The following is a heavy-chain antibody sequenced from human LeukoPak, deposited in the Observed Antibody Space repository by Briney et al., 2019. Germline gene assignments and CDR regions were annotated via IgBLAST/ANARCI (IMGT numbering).Heavy chain of an antibody. CDR1: GFLFSDFIEHT. Sequence: GGSLRLSCADSGFLFSDFIEHTRFWVRQAPGKGLEWVSSLSSSSTSISYADSVRGRFSISRDNAQRSLYLHMNSLRDEHTAVYYCAREFSVVGNFDYWGQGTLVIVSS. J-gene: IGHJ4*02. D-gene: IGHD2-21*01. CDR3: AREFSVVGNFDY. V-gene: IGHV3-21*01. CDR2: LSSSSTSI.